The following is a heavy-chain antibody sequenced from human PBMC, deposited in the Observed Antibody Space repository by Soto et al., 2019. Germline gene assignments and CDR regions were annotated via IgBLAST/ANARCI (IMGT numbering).Heavy chain of an antibody. CDR1: VRSISSGGYY. V-gene: IGHV4-31*03. D-gene: IGHD3-3*02. CDR3: ARQHYLLGNGWFEP. Sequence: PSETLSLTCTVSVRSISSGGYYWSWIRQHPGKGLEWIAYIYYSGSTYYNPSLKSRVTISVDTSKNQFSLKLSSVTAADTAVYYCARQHYLLGNGWFEPLGQGTLVTVSP. CDR2: IYYSGST. J-gene: IGHJ5*02.